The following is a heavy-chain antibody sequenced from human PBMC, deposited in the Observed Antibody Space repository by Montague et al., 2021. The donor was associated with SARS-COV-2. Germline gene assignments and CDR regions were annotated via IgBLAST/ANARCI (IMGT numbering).Heavy chain of an antibody. D-gene: IGHD3-3*01. J-gene: IGHJ3*02. V-gene: IGHV1-24*01. CDR3: ATEGLSVFGVVIYAFHM. CDR2: FDPAHGDT. Sequence: SVKVSCKVSGYTVTEAPMHWVRQAPGKGLEWVGSFDPAHGDTVYAQRFQDRVTMTEDTSTDTAYMELSSRTFEDTAVYYCATEGLSVFGVVIYAFHMWGQGTMVTVSS. CDR1: GYTVTEAP.